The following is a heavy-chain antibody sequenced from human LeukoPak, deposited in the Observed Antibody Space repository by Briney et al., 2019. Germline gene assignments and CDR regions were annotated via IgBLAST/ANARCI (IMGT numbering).Heavy chain of an antibody. CDR1: GGSISSYY. CDR2: IYTSGST. Sequence: SETLSLTRTVSGGSISSYYWSWIRQPAGKGLEWIGRIYTSGSTNYNPSLKSRVTMSVDTSKNQFSLKLSSVTAADTAVYYCVRAVAATAQDYFDYWGQGTLVTVSS. J-gene: IGHJ4*02. V-gene: IGHV4-4*07. CDR3: VRAVAATAQDYFDY. D-gene: IGHD6-19*01.